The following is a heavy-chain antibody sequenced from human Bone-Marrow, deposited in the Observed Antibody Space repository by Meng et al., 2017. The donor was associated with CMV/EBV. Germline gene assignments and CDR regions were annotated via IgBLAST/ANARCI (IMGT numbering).Heavy chain of an antibody. V-gene: IGHV1-69*05. CDR3: AREMRTREEYYDFWSGYYTSGGEYYYYGMDV. J-gene: IGHJ6*02. Sequence: GGSLRLSCAASGFTFSSYAISWVRQAPGQGLEWMGGIIPIFGTANYAQKFQGRVTITTDESTSTAYMELSSLRSEDTAVYYCAREMRTREEYYDFWSGYYTSGGEYYYYGMDVWGQGTTVTVSS. D-gene: IGHD3-3*01. CDR2: IIPIFGTA. CDR1: GFTFSSYA.